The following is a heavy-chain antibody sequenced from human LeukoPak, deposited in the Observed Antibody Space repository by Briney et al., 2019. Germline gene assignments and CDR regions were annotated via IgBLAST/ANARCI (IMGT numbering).Heavy chain of an antibody. J-gene: IGHJ6*02. V-gene: IGHV4-4*07. CDR3: ARLIVGATRYYYGMDV. D-gene: IGHD1-26*01. Sequence: SETLSLTCTVSGGSISSYYWSWIRQPAGKGLEWLGRIYTSGSTNYNPSLKSRVTMSVDTSKNQFSLKLSSVTAADTAVYYCARLIVGATRYYYGMDVWGQGTTVTVSS. CDR2: IYTSGST. CDR1: GGSISSYY.